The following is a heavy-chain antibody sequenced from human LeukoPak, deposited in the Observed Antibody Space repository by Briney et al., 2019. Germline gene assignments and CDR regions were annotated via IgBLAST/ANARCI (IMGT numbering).Heavy chain of an antibody. CDR2: IIPSCGTA. J-gene: IGHJ4*02. CDR3: GWKYDSSGYDEDY. Sequence: SVKVSCKASGCTFSSYSISWVRQAPGQGLEWMGGIIPSCGTASYAQKFQGRVTITTDESTSTAYMELSSLRSEDTAVYYCGWKYDSSGYDEDYWGQGTLVSVSS. D-gene: IGHD3-22*01. V-gene: IGHV1-69*05. CDR1: GCTFSSYS.